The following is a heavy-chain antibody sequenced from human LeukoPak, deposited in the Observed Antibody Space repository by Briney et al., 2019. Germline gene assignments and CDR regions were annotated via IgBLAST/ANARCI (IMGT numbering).Heavy chain of an antibody. V-gene: IGHV1-24*01. J-gene: IGHJ4*02. CDR1: GYTFTSHA. CDR3: ATVTHGDY. CDR2: FDPEDGET. Sequence: ASVKVSCKASGYTFTSHAMNWVRQAPGQGLEWMGGFDPEDGETIYAQKFQGRVTMTEDTSTDTAYMELSSLRSEDTAVYYCATVTHGDYWGQGTLVTVSS.